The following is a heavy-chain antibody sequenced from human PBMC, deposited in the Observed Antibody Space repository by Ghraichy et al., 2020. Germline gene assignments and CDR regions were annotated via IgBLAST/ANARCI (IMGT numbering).Heavy chain of an antibody. CDR3: VRDGDYGDYHFDY. J-gene: IGHJ4*02. D-gene: IGHD4-17*01. CDR2: ISYDGSNE. CDR1: GFRFSNYA. Sequence: GSLRLSCAASGFRFSNYAMHWVRQAPGKGLEWVTVISYDGSNEYYADSVKGRFTISRDFSKNMLYLQMNSLRVEDTAVYYCVRDGDYGDYHFDYWGQGTLVTVSS. V-gene: IGHV3-30-3*01.